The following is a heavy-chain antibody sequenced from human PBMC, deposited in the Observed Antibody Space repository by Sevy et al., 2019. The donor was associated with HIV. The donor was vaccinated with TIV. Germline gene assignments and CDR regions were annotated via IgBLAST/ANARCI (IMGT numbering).Heavy chain of an antibody. D-gene: IGHD5-18*01. Sequence: ASVKVSCKASGYTFTSYGISWVRQAPGQGLEWMGWISAYNGNTIYAQKLQGRVTMTTDTSTSTAYMELRSLRSDDTAVYYCARVSGTAMVIQINYYYYGMDVWGQGTTVTVSS. V-gene: IGHV1-18*01. CDR2: ISAYNGNT. CDR1: GYTFTSYG. J-gene: IGHJ6*02. CDR3: ARVSGTAMVIQINYYYYGMDV.